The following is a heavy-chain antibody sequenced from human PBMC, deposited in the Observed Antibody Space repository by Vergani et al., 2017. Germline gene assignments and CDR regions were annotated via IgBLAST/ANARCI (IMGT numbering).Heavy chain of an antibody. D-gene: IGHD4-17*01. CDR3: STPPTVTTGGMEV. CDR1: GYTFPDHY. Sequence: EVQLVQSGAEVKKPGATMKISCKVSGYTFPDHYMHWVKQAPGKGLEGMGLVDPEDGETIYAEKFKGRVTIAADTSTDTAHLELSSLRSEDTAVYYCSTPPTVTTGGMEVWGQGTTVIVSS. J-gene: IGHJ6*02. V-gene: IGHV1-69-2*01. CDR2: VDPEDGET.